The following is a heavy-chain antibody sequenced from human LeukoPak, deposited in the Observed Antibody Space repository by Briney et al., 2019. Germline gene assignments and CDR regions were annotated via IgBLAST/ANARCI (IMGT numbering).Heavy chain of an antibody. D-gene: IGHD3-16*02. CDR1: GGPFSGYY. Sequence: SETLSLTCAVYGGPFSGYYWSWIRQPPGKGLEWIGEINHSGSTNYNPSLKSRVTISVDTSKNQFSLKLSSVTAADTAVYYCASGGIIGEPTIPLGPWGQGTLVTVSS. CDR2: INHSGST. V-gene: IGHV4-34*01. J-gene: IGHJ5*02. CDR3: ASGGIIGEPTIPLGP.